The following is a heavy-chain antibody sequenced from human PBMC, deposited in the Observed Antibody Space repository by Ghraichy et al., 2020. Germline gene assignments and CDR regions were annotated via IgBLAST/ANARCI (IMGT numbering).Heavy chain of an antibody. Sequence: ASVKVSCKASGYTFSSYGISWVRQAPGQGLEWMGWISGYSPNRNYAQKFQGRVTMTTDTSTSTAYMELRSLRSDDTAVYYCARDLFPYYYDSSASGAFGFWGQGTMVTVSS. CDR3: ARDLFPYYYDSSASGAFGF. J-gene: IGHJ3*01. CDR1: GYTFSSYG. V-gene: IGHV1-18*04. D-gene: IGHD3-22*01. CDR2: ISGYSPNR.